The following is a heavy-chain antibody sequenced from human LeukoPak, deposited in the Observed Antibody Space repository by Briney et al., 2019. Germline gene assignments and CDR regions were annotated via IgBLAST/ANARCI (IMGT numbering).Heavy chain of an antibody. CDR2: IYTSGST. D-gene: IGHD3-22*01. Sequence: SETLSLTCTVSGGSISSYYWGWIRQPAGKGLEWIGRIYTSGSTNYNPSLKSRVTISVDTSKNQFSLKLSSVTAADTAVYYCARLAYYYDSSGYCYYFDYWGQGTLVTVSS. CDR3: ARLAYYYDSSGYCYYFDY. CDR1: GGSISSYY. J-gene: IGHJ4*02. V-gene: IGHV4-4*07.